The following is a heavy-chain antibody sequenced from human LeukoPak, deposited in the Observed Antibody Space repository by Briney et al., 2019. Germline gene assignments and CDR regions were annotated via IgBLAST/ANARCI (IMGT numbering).Heavy chain of an antibody. Sequence: SVKVSCKASGFTFTSSAMQWVRQARGQRLEWIGWIVVGSSNTNYARKFQERVTITRDMSTSTAYMELSSLRSEDTAVYYCAADRRGYCDGDCFSAWGQGTLVTVSS. J-gene: IGHJ5*02. CDR1: GFTFTSSA. CDR3: AADRRGYCDGDCFSA. D-gene: IGHD2-21*02. CDR2: IVVGSSNT. V-gene: IGHV1-58*02.